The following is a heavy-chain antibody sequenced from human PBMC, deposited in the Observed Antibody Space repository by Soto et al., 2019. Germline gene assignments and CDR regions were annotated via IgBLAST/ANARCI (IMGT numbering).Heavy chain of an antibody. CDR3: AKDFLGYSDWSTSLDY. D-gene: IGHD3-9*01. V-gene: IGHV3-23*01. CDR2: ISGSGGST. J-gene: IGHJ4*02. CDR1: GLTFSIYA. Sequence: GGSLRLSCAASGLTFSIYAMSWVRQAPGKGLEWVSCISGSGGSTYYADSVKGRFTISRDNSKNTLYLQMNSLRAEDTAVYYCAKDFLGYSDWSTSLDYWGQGTVVTVSS.